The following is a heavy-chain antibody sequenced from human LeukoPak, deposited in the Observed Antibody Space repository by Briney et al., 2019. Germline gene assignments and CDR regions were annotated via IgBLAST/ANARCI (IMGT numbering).Heavy chain of an antibody. V-gene: IGHV4-31*03. CDR2: IYYSGST. CDR3: ARGGYDFWSGYRYYFDY. J-gene: IGHJ4*02. CDR1: GGSISSGGYY. Sequence: PSETLSLTCTVSGGSISSGGYYWSWIRQHPGKGLEWIGYIYYSGSTYYNPSLKSRVTISVDTSKNQFSLKLSSVTAADTAVYYCARGGYDFWSGYRYYFDYWGQGTLVTVSS. D-gene: IGHD3-3*01.